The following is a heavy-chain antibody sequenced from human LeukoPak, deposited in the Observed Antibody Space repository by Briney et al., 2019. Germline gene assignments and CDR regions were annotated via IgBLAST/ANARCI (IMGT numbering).Heavy chain of an antibody. CDR2: ISYDGSNK. V-gene: IGHV3-30*03. Sequence: GRSLRLSCAASGFTFSSYGMHWVRQAPGKGLEWVAVISYDGSNKYYADSVKGRFTISRDNSKNTLYLQMNSLRAEDTAVYYCARDRTLVVQDVFDIWGQGTMVTVSS. CDR1: GFTFSSYG. J-gene: IGHJ3*02. CDR3: ARDRTLVVQDVFDI. D-gene: IGHD3-22*01.